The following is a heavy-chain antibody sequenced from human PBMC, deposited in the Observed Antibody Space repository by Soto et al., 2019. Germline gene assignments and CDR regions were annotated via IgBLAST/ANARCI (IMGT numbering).Heavy chain of an antibody. Sequence: GGSLRLSCAVSGFTFSSHWMHWVRQAPGKGLMWVSRINSDGSTTNYADSVKGRSTISRDNAKKTLYLQMNSLRVDDTAVYYCARDSSPYYDFWSGFYTYFDYWGQGALVTVSS. CDR1: GFTFSSHW. D-gene: IGHD3-3*01. J-gene: IGHJ4*02. CDR3: ARDSSPYYDFWSGFYTYFDY. CDR2: INSDGSTT. V-gene: IGHV3-74*01.